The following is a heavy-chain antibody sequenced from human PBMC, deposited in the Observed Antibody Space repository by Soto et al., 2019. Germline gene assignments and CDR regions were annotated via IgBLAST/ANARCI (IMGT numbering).Heavy chain of an antibody. Sequence: QVQVQQWGAGLLKPSETLSLTCAVSGESFSGYYWSWIRQPPGKGLEWIGEVNHSGSTSHNPSLKSPVTRSVATSKNQFSLKLSSVTAADTAVYYCARVITVPGRYYLDYWGQGTRVPVSS. CDR2: VNHSGST. J-gene: IGHJ4*02. V-gene: IGHV4-34*01. CDR1: GESFSGYY. CDR3: ARVITVPGRYYLDY. D-gene: IGHD6-19*01.